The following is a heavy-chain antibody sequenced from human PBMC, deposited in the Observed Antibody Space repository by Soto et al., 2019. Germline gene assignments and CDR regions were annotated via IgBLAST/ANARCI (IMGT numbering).Heavy chain of an antibody. CDR2: IYYSGST. D-gene: IGHD4-4*01. CDR1: GGSISSYY. J-gene: IGHJ4*02. V-gene: IGHV4-59*08. Sequence: SETLSLTCTVSGGSISSYYWSWIRQPPGKGLEWIGYIYYSGSTNYNPSLKSRVTISVDTSKNQFSLKLSSVTAADTAVYYCARQRYDYRFDYWGQGTLVTVSS. CDR3: ARQRYDYRFDY.